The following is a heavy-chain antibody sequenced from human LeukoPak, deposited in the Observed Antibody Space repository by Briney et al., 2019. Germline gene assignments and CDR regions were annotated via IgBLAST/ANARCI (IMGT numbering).Heavy chain of an antibody. CDR2: ISYDGSNK. CDR3: AKAGNYGDYVGYYYYGMDV. CDR1: GFTFSSYG. J-gene: IGHJ6*02. V-gene: IGHV3-30*18. Sequence: GGSLRLSCAASGFTFSSYGMHWVRQPPGKGLEWVAVISYDGSNKYYADSVKGRFTISRDNSKNTLYLQMNSLSAEDTAVYYCAKAGNYGDYVGYYYYGMDVWGQGTTVTVSS. D-gene: IGHD4-17*01.